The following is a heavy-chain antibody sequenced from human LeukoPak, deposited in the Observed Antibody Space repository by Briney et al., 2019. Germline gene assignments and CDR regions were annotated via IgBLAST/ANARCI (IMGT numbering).Heavy chain of an antibody. D-gene: IGHD5-24*01. CDR2: ISAYNGNT. V-gene: IGHV1-18*01. CDR3: ARDRASEYGHNFRTIFDY. J-gene: IGHJ4*02. CDR1: GYTFTSYG. Sequence: GASVKVSCKASGYTFTSYGISWVRQAPGQGLEWMGWISAYNGNTNYAQKLQGRVTMTTDTSTSTAYMELRSLRSDDTTVYYCARDRASEYGHNFRTIFDYWGQGTLVTVSS.